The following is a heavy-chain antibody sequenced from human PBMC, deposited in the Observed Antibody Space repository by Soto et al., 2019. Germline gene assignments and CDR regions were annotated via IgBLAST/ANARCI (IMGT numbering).Heavy chain of an antibody. CDR1: GFTVSGKY. V-gene: IGHV3-66*01. CDR3: ANYPWIRDTFDI. D-gene: IGHD5-12*01. Sequence: LVESGGGLVQPGGSLRVSCAAPGFTVSGKYMSWVRQAPGKRLEWVSVIYSDGRTYYADSVKGRFIISRDNSKNTLYLQMDSLRVEDTAVYDCANYPWIRDTFDICGRGTTVTVTS. J-gene: IGHJ3*02. CDR2: IYSDGRT.